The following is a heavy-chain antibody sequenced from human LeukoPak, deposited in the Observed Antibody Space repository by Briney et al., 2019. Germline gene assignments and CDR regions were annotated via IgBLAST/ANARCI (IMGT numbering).Heavy chain of an antibody. D-gene: IGHD2-2*01. Sequence: GGSLRLSCTASGLTFNDYVINWVRQAPGKGLEWDGIITTSDHGCTKKYGAAVKDRSTISRNDSKSIAYLQMNSLKTEDTAVYYCIRGSTSWGQGTLVTVSS. V-gene: IGHV3-49*04. CDR1: GLTFNDYV. CDR2: ITTSDHGCTK. J-gene: IGHJ4*02. CDR3: IRGSTS.